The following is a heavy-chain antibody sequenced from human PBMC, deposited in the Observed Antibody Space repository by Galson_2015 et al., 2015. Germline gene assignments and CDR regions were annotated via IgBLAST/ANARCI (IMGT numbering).Heavy chain of an antibody. V-gene: IGHV3-23*01. CDR1: GFTFSSYA. CDR2: ISGSGGST. Sequence: SLRLSCAASGFTFSSYAMSWVRQAPGKGLEWVSAISGSGGSTYYADSVKGRFTISRDNSKNTLYLQMNSLRAEDTAVHYCAKDGDFWSGYTDYWGQGTLVTVSS. CDR3: AKDGDFWSGYTDY. J-gene: IGHJ4*02. D-gene: IGHD3-3*01.